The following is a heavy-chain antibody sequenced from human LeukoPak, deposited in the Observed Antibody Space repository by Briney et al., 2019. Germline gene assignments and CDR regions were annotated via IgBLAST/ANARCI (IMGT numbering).Heavy chain of an antibody. CDR1: GFTFSDYY. CDR2: ISGSSSYT. Sequence: GGSLRLSCAASGFTFSDYYMSWIRQAPGKGLEWVSYISGSSSYTNYADSVKGRFTISRDNAKNSLYLQMNSLRAEDTAVYYCARDAGTYYYGSGSPHFDYWGQGTLVTVSS. CDR3: ARDAGTYYYGSGSPHFDY. J-gene: IGHJ4*02. V-gene: IGHV3-11*06. D-gene: IGHD3-10*01.